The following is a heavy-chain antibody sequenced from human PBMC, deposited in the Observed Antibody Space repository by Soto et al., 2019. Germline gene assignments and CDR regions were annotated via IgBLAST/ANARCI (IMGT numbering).Heavy chain of an antibody. CDR1: GFTFSSYG. D-gene: IGHD2-2*01. V-gene: IGHV3-30*18. J-gene: IGHJ6*03. CDR2: ISYDGSNK. CDR3: AKASRRGINCSSTSCYYYYYMDV. Sequence: GGSLRLSCAASGFTFSSYGMHWVRQAPGKGLEWVAVISYDGSNKYYADSVKGRFTISRDNSKNTLYLQMNSLRAEDTAVYYCAKASRRGINCSSTSCYYYYYMDVWGKGTTVTVSS.